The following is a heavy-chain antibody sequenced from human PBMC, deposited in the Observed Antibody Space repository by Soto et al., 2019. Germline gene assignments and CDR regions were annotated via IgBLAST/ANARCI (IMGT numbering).Heavy chain of an antibody. V-gene: IGHV1-69*02. CDR1: GGTFSSYT. CDR2: IIPILGIA. D-gene: IGHD2-2*01. J-gene: IGHJ6*02. CDR3: ASGDIVLVPAAAPGTYYYGMDV. Sequence: ASVKVSCKASGGTFSSYTISWVRQAPGQGLEWMGRIIPILGIANYAQKFQGRVTITADESTSTAYMELSSLRSEDTAVYYCASGDIVLVPAAAPGTYYYGMDVWGQGTTVTAP.